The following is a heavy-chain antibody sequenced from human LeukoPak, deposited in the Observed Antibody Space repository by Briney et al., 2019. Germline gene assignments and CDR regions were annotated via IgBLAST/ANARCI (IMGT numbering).Heavy chain of an antibody. D-gene: IGHD3-3*01. J-gene: IGHJ4*02. V-gene: IGHV4-59*01. CDR2: IYYSGST. CDR3: ASRSSIWSGYQDTLYFFDS. Sequence: SETLSLTCTVSGGSISSYYWSWIRQPPGKRLEWIRHIYYSGSTNYNPSLKSRVTISVDTSKDQFSLKLSSVTAADTAVYYCASRSSIWSGYQDTLYFFDSWGQGTLVTVSS. CDR1: GGSISSYY.